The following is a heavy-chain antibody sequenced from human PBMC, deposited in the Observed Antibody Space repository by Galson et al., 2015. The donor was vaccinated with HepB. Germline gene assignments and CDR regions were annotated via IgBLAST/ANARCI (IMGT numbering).Heavy chain of an antibody. Sequence: QSGAEVKKPGESLRTSCKASGYSFSSDDINWVRQAAGQGPEWMGWINPRTRNTVYAQTFQGRVTMTTNTSVTTAYMELTNLTSEDTAVYYCARAWGAAYHKSHLINWGQGTLVTVSS. D-gene: IGHD2-21*01. V-gene: IGHV1-8*01. CDR2: INPRTRNT. J-gene: IGHJ4*02. CDR3: ARAWGAAYHKSHLIN. CDR1: GYSFSSDD.